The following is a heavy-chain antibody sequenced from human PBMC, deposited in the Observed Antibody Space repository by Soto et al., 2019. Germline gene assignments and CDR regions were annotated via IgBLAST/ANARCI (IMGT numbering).Heavy chain of an antibody. CDR2: ISGTGGNT. CDR1: GFRFSRSA. Sequence: GGSLRLSCVASGFRFSRSAMGWIRQPPGRGLDWVSAISGTGGNTYFADSVEGRFVISRDNSKNTLYLQMNSLRAEDTAVYYCARAGYSSNNYYYYGMDVWGQGTTVTVSS. V-gene: IGHV3-23*01. D-gene: IGHD6-13*01. CDR3: ARAGYSSNNYYYYGMDV. J-gene: IGHJ6*02.